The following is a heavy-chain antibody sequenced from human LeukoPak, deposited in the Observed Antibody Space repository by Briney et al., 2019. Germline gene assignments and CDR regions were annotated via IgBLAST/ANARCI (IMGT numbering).Heavy chain of an antibody. D-gene: IGHD3-9*01. CDR1: GYSFTSYW. CDR2: IYPGDSDT. Sequence: GESLKISCKGSGYSFTSYWIGWVRQMPGKGLEWMGIIYPGDSDTRYSPSFQGQVTISADKSISTAYLQRSSLKASDTAMYYCARFRDYDILTGYDYYGMDVWGKGTTVTVSS. CDR3: ARFRDYDILTGYDYYGMDV. V-gene: IGHV5-51*01. J-gene: IGHJ6*04.